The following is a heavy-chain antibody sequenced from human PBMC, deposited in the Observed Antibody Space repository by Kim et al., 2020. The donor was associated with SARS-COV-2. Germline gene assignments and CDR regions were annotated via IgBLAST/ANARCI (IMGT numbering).Heavy chain of an antibody. D-gene: IGHD2-21*01. CDR2: INPSGGGT. J-gene: IGHJ4*02. Sequence: ASVKVSCKASGYTFSNYYIHWVRQALGQGLEWMGMINPSGGGTTYAQKFQGRVTMTRDTFTSTVYMDLSSLRYEDTAVYFCASARGSRAPGTPDWDFWGQGTLVTVSS. CDR3: ASARGSRAPGTPDWDF. V-gene: IGHV1-46*01. CDR1: GYTFSNYY.